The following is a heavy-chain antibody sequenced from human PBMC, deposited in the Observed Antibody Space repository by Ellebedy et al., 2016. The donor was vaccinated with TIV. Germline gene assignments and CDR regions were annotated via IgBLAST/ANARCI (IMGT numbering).Heavy chain of an antibody. V-gene: IGHV3-33*01. D-gene: IGHD2-21*02. CDR1: GFIFSDYG. CDR3: ARGPADFVVVTAPDY. J-gene: IGHJ4*02. CDR2: VWYDGSHE. Sequence: GESLKISXAASGFIFSDYGMHWVRQAPGKGLEWVAVVWYDGSHEYYADSVKGRFTISRDNSKNTVYLQMNSLRVEDTAVYYCARGPADFVVVTAPDYWGQGTLVTVSS.